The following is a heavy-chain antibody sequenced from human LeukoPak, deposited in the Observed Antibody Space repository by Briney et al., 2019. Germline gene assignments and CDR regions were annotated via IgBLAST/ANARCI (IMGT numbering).Heavy chain of an antibody. D-gene: IGHD6-13*01. CDR1: GYTFTSYG. CDR3: ARARSSSSWYSFDY. V-gene: IGHV1-18*01. CDR2: ISAYNGNT. Sequence: ASVKVSCKASGYTFTSYGISWVRQAPGQGLEWMRWISAYNGNTNYAQKLQGRVTMTTDTSTSTAYMELRSLRSDDTAVYYCARARSSSSWYSFDYWGQGTLVTVSS. J-gene: IGHJ4*02.